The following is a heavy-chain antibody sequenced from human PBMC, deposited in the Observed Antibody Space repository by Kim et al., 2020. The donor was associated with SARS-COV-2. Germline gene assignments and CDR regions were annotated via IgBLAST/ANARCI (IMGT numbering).Heavy chain of an antibody. J-gene: IGHJ6*02. V-gene: IGHV3-21*01. Sequence: GGSLRLSCAASGFTFSSYSMNWVRQAPGKGLEWVSSISSSSGYIYYADSVKGRFTISRDNAKNSLYLQMNSLRAEDTAVYYCARARRNYYGMDVWGQGTTVTVSS. CDR3: ARARRNYYGMDV. CDR1: GFTFSSYS. CDR2: ISSSSGYI.